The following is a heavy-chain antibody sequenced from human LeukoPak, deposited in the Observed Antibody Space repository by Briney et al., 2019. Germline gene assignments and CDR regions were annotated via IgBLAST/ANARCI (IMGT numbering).Heavy chain of an antibody. CDR1: GFTFSSYS. J-gene: IGHJ4*02. Sequence: GGSLRLSCEASGFTFSSYSMSWVRQAPGKGLEWVSYISSSSSTIYYADSVKGRFTISRDNAKNSLYLQMNSLRAEDTAVYYCARETGGGPLDYWGQGTLVTVSS. CDR3: ARETGGGPLDY. D-gene: IGHD1-14*01. CDR2: ISSSSSTI. V-gene: IGHV3-48*04.